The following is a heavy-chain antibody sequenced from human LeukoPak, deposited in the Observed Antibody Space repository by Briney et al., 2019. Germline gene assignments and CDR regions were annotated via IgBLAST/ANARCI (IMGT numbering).Heavy chain of an antibody. D-gene: IGHD2-2*01. CDR2: MNPNSGNT. J-gene: IGHJ5*02. Sequence: EASVKVSCKASGYTFTSYDINWVRQATGQGLGWMGWMNPNSGNTGYAQKFQGRVTITRNTSISTAYMELSSLRSEDTAVYYCARGGRRVPAAKPIDPWGQGTLVTVSS. V-gene: IGHV1-8*03. CDR1: GYTFTSYD. CDR3: ARGGRRVPAAKPIDP.